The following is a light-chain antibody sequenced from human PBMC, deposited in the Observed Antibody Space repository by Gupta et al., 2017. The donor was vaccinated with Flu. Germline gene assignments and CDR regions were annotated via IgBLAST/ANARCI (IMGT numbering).Light chain of an antibody. J-gene: IGLJ2*01. V-gene: IGLV6-57*01. CDR1: GGSIGSNY. CDR2: EDK. CDR3: QSYDPTSVV. Sequence: NFILTQLQSVSESPEKTVTLSCTRKGGSIGSNYVQWYQKRPDSSPTIVIYEDKQRPSGVPDRFSGSIDRSSNSASLTISGLTTEDEADYYCQSYDPTSVVFGGGTKLTVL.